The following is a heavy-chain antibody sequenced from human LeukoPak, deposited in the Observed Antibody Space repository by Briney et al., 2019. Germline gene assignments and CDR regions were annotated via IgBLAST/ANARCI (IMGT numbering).Heavy chain of an antibody. V-gene: IGHV3-21*01. CDR2: ISSSSSYI. J-gene: IGHJ6*03. Sequence: GGSLRLSCAASGFTFSSYSMNWVRQAPGKGLEWVSSISSSSSYIYYADSVKGRFTISRDNAKNSLYLQMNSLRAEDTAVYYCASTMYYGSGSYYYMDVWGKGTTVTISS. D-gene: IGHD3-10*01. CDR1: GFTFSSYS. CDR3: ASTMYYGSGSYYYMDV.